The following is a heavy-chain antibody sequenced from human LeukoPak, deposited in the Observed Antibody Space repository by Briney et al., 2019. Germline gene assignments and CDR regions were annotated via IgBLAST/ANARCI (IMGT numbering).Heavy chain of an antibody. CDR2: INPSGGST. CDR1: GYTFTSYY. V-gene: IGHV1-46*01. Sequence: ASVKVSCKASGYTFTSYYMHWVRQAPGQGLEWMGIINPSGGSTSYAQKFQGRVTMTTDTSTNTAYMELRSLRSDDTAVYYCARGDMVRGVITYYGMDVWGQGTTVTVSS. D-gene: IGHD3-10*01. J-gene: IGHJ6*02. CDR3: ARGDMVRGVITYYGMDV.